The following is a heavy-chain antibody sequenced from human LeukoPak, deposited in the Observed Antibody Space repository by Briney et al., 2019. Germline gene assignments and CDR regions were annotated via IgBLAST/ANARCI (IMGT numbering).Heavy chain of an antibody. CDR2: IYSGGST. CDR1: GFTVSSNY. J-gene: IGHJ4*02. Sequence: GGSLRLSCAASGFTVSSNYMSWVRQAPGKGLEWVSVIYSGGSTYYADSVKGRFTISRDNSKNTLYLQMNSLRAEDTAVYYCARPSDLEMGLLDYWGQGTLVTVSS. CDR3: ARPSDLEMGLLDY. D-gene: IGHD5-24*01. V-gene: IGHV3-66*04.